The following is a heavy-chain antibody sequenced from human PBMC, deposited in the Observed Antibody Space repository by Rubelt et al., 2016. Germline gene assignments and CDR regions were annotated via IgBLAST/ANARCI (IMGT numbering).Heavy chain of an antibody. CDR2: IGTAGDT. Sequence: VRQATGKGLEWVSAIGTAGDTYYPGSVKGRFTISRDNSKNTLYLQMNSLRAEDTAVYYCARETSSGWYTDYFDYWGQGTLVTVSS. D-gene: IGHD6-19*01. CDR3: ARETSSGWYTDYFDY. V-gene: IGHV3-13*04. J-gene: IGHJ4*02.